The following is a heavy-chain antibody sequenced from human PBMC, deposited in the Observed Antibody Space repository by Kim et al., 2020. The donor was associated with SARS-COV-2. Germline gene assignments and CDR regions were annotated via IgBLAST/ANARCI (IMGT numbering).Heavy chain of an antibody. CDR1: GFTSSEYA. J-gene: IGHJ4*02. CDR2: TTRSGDGS. CDR3: VKYGRSYGAVL. V-gene: IGHV3-64D*06. Sequence: GGSLRLSCSGSGFTSSEYAIHWVRRAPGKGLEYVSATTRSGDGSFYADSVEGRFTVSRDNSKNTLYLQMNSLRVEDTSVYYCVKYGRSYGAVLWGQGTLVIVSS. D-gene: IGHD5-18*01.